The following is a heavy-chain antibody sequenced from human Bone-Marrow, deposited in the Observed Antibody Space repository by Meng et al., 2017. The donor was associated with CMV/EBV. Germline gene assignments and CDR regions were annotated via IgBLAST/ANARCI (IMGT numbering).Heavy chain of an antibody. D-gene: IGHD3-10*01. CDR3: ARATGDYYGSGIDY. J-gene: IGHJ4*02. CDR2: IYYSGST. CDR1: GGSISSSSYY. Sequence: ESLKISCTVSGGSISSSSYYWGWIRQPPGKGLEWIGSIYYSGSTYYNPSLKSRVTISVDTSKNQFSLKLSSVTAADTAVYYCARATGDYYGSGIDYWGQRTLVTVSS. V-gene: IGHV4-39*07.